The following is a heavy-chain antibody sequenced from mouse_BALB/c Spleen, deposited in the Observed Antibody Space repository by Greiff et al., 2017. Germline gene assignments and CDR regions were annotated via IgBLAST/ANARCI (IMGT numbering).Heavy chain of an antibody. CDR2: IYPGSGST. Sequence: LQQPGSELVRPGASVKLSCKASGYTFTSYWMHWVKQRHGQGLEWIGYIYPGSGSTNYDEKFKSKGTLTVDTSSSTAYMHLSSLTSEDSAVYYCTRGGDHWGQGTSVTVSS. J-gene: IGHJ4*01. V-gene: IGHV1S22*01. CDR3: TRGGDH. CDR1: GYTFTSYW.